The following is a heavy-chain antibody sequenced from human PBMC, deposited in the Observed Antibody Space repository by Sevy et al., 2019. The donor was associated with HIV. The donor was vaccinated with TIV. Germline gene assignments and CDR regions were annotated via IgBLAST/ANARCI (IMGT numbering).Heavy chain of an antibody. J-gene: IGHJ6*03. CDR3: ARDIRNYYDYYYMDV. V-gene: IGHV4-4*07. Sequence: ETLSLTCTVSGDSISSYYWSWIRQPAGKGLEWIGRIYPSGSTNYNPSLKSRVTMSLDTSKNQFSLKLSSLTAADTVVYYCARDIRNYYDYYYMDVWGKGTTVTVSS. CDR1: GDSISSYY. CDR2: IYPSGST. D-gene: IGHD1-7*01.